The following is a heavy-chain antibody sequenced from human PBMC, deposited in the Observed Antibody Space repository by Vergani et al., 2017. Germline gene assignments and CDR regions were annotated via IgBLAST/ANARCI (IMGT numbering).Heavy chain of an antibody. CDR2: IYHSGST. CDR1: GGSISSGGYS. J-gene: IGHJ4*02. CDR3: ARYHTAIAPYFYY. Sequence: QLQLQESGSGLVKPSQTLSLTCAVSGGSISSGGYSWSWIRPPPGKGLEWIGYIYHSGSTYYNPSLKSLVTISVDRSKNQFSLKLSSVTAEDTAVYYFARYHTAIAPYFYYWGQGTLVTVSS. V-gene: IGHV4-30-2*01. D-gene: IGHD5-18*01.